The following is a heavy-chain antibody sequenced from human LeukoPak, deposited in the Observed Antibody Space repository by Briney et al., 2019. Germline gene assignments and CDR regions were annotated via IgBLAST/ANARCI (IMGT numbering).Heavy chain of an antibody. J-gene: IGHJ4*02. V-gene: IGHV1-46*01. CDR2: INPSGGST. CDR1: GYTFTSYY. Sequence: ASVKVSCKASGYTFTSYYMHWVRQAPGQGLEWMGIINPSGGSTSYAQKFQGRVTMTRDTSTSTVYMELSRLRSEDTAVYYCLIAPRVMPYFDHWGQGTPVAVST. D-gene: IGHD3-16*01. CDR3: LIAPRVMPYFDH.